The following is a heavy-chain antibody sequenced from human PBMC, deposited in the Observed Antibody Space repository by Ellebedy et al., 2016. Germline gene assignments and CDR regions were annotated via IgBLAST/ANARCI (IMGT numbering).Heavy chain of an antibody. V-gene: IGHV4-34*01. J-gene: IGHJ4*02. D-gene: IGHD1-26*01. CDR2: INHSGST. CDR3: ARPVGAYTAFDY. Sequence: SETLSLXXAVYGGSFSGYYWSRIRQPPGKGLEWIGEINHSGSTNYNPSLKSRVTISVDTSKNQFSLKLSSVTAADTAVYYCARPVGAYTAFDYWGQGTLVTVSS. CDR1: GGSFSGYY.